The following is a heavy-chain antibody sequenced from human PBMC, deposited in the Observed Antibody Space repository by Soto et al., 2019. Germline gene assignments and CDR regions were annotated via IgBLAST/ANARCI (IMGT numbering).Heavy chain of an antibody. CDR1: GFTFSSYG. Sequence: QVQLVESGGGVVQPGRSLRLSCAASGFTFSSYGMHWVRQAPGKGLEWVEVISYDGSNKYYADSVKGRFTISRDNAKNARYLQMHSARAEDTAVYYGAKDRARYCGGGSCYSIFDYWGQGTLVTVSS. CDR3: AKDRARYCGGGSCYSIFDY. CDR2: ISYDGSNK. J-gene: IGHJ4*02. D-gene: IGHD2-15*01. V-gene: IGHV3-30*18.